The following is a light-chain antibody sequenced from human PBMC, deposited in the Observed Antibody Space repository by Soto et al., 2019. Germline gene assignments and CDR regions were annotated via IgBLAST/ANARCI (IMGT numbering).Light chain of an antibody. V-gene: IGKV1-5*03. CDR3: QQYITYPLT. J-gene: IGKJ4*01. Sequence: DIQMTQSPSTLSASVGDRVTITCRASQSISSWLAWYQQKRGKAPKLLIYKASNLESGVPSRFSGSGSGTEFTLTISSLQPDYFATYYCQQYITYPLTFGGGTKVEIK. CDR1: QSISSW. CDR2: KAS.